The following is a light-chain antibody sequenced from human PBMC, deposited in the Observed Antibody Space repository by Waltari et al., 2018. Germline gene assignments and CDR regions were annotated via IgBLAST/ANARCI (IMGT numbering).Light chain of an antibody. CDR1: SSNIGNNF. J-gene: IGLJ2*01. CDR2: DTD. V-gene: IGLV1-51*01. CDR3: ASWDTSLTTYVT. Sequence: QSVLTQPPSVSAAPGQKVSISCSGSSSNIGNNFVSWYQQLPGTAPKLLIYDTDKRPSGIPDRFSGSKSGTSATLGITGLQTGDEADYYCASWDTSLTTYVTFGGGTTLTVL.